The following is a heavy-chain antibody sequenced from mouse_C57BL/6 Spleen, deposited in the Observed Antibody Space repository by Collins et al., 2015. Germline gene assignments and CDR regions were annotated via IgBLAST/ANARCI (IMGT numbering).Heavy chain of an antibody. J-gene: IGHJ3*01. Sequence: EVQLQQSGAELVKPGASVKLSCTASGFNIKDYYMHWVKQRTEQGLEWIGRIDPEDGETKYAPTFQGKATITADTSSNTAYLQLSSLTSEDTAVYYCAPLDSSGYWFAYWGQGTLVTVSA. V-gene: IGHV14-2*01. D-gene: IGHD3-2*02. CDR3: APLDSSGYWFAY. CDR1: GFNIKDYY. CDR2: IDPEDGET.